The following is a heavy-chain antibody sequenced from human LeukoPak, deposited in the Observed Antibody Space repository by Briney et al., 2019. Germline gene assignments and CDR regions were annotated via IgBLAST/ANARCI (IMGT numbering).Heavy chain of an antibody. CDR3: ARDSGYVPHYYMDV. CDR1: GFTFSSYS. V-gene: IGHV3-21*01. D-gene: IGHD6-25*01. J-gene: IGHJ6*03. CDR2: ISSSSSYI. Sequence: PGGSLRLSCAASGFTFSSYSMNWVRQAPGKGLEWVSSISSSSSYIYYADSVKGRFTISRDSAKNSLYLQMNSLRAEDTAVYYCARDSGYVPHYYMDVWGKGTTVTVSS.